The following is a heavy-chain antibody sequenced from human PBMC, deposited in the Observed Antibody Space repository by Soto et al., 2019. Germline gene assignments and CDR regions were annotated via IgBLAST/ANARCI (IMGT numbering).Heavy chain of an antibody. V-gene: IGHV1-69*08. CDR1: GGTFSSYT. CDR3: ARESSLPDSSGPEVTWCDP. Sequence: QVQLVQSGAEVKKPGSSVKVSCKASGGTFSSYTISWVRQAPGQGLEWMGRIIPILGIANYAQKFQGRVTIPADKSRSTAYVELSSLRAEDTAVYYCARESSLPDSSGPEVTWCDPWGQGTLVTVSS. CDR2: IIPILGIA. D-gene: IGHD6-19*01. J-gene: IGHJ5*02.